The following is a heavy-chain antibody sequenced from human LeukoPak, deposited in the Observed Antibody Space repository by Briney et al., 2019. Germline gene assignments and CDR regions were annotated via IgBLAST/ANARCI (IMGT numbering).Heavy chain of an antibody. V-gene: IGHV3-7*01. D-gene: IGHD1-7*01. CDR3: AREDDWNYEDY. Sequence: GGSLRLSCAASGFTFSDDWMSWVRQAPGEGREWVANIKQDGSEKYYVNSVKGRFTISRDNAKNSLYLQMNSLRAEDTAIYYCAREDDWNYEDYWGQGTLVTVSS. CDR2: IKQDGSEK. CDR1: GFTFSDDW. J-gene: IGHJ4*02.